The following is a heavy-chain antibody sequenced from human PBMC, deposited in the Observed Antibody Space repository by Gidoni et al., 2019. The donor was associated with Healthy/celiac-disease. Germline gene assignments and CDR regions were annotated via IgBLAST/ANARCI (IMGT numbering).Heavy chain of an antibody. J-gene: IGHJ4*02. Sequence: QVQLQQWGAGLLKPSETLSLTCAAYGGSFSGYYWSWIRQPPGKGLEWIGEINHSGSTNYKPSLKSRVTISVDTSKNQFSLKLSSVTAADTAVYYCARGEGCSGGSCYSRSRRVYYFDYWGQGTLVTVSS. D-gene: IGHD2-15*01. CDR3: ARGEGCSGGSCYSRSRRVYYFDY. V-gene: IGHV4-34*01. CDR1: GGSFSGYY. CDR2: INHSGST.